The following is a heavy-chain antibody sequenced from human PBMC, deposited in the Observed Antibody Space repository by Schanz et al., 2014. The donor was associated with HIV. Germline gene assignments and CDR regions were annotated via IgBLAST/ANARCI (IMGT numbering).Heavy chain of an antibody. CDR2: ISPRNGDT. V-gene: IGHV1-2*02. D-gene: IGHD1-20*01. J-gene: IGHJ3*02. CDR1: GYIFTRFY. Sequence: QVQLVQSGAEVKKPGASVNVSCKASGYIFTRFYMHWVRQAPGQGPEWMGWISPRNGDTEYAQKFQGRVTMTRDTSINTAYMELIRLRSDDTAMYYCARDGIYTSDYDAFDIWGQGSLVTVSS. CDR3: ARDGIYTSDYDAFDI.